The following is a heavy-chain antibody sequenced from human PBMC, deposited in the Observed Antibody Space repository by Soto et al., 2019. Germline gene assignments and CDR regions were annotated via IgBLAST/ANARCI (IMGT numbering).Heavy chain of an antibody. V-gene: IGHV4-59*08. CDR1: GGSISSYY. CDR2: IYYSGST. D-gene: IGHD6-13*01. J-gene: IGHJ4*02. CDR3: ARGVSKPDY. Sequence: QVQLQESGPGLVKPSETLSLTCTVSGGSISSYYWSWIRQPPGKGLEWIGYIYYSGSTNYNPSLKSPVTISVDTSKNQSSLKLSSVTAADTAVYYGARGVSKPDYWGQGTLVTVSS.